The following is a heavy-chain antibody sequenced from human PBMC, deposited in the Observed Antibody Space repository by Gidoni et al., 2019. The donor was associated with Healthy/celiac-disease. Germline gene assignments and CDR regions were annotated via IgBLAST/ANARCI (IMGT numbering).Heavy chain of an antibody. Sequence: CKASGGTFSSYAISWVRQAPGQGLEWMGGIIPIFGTANYAQKFQGRVTITADESTSTAYMELSSLRSEDTAVYYCARERTSLSYYYGMDVWGQGTTVTVSS. CDR2: IIPIFGTA. J-gene: IGHJ6*02. CDR1: GGTFSSYA. CDR3: ARERTSLSYYYGMDV. V-gene: IGHV1-69*01.